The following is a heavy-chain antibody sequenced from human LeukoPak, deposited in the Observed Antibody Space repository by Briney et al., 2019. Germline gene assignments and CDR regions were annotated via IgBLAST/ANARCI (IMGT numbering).Heavy chain of an antibody. CDR2: ISSSSSTI. Sequence: GGSLRLSCAASGFTFSSYSMNWVRQAPGKGLEWVSYISSSSSTIYYADSVKGRFTISRDNAKNSLYLQMNGLRAEDTAVYYCAVSTVPYYFDYWGQGTLVTVSS. D-gene: IGHD4-17*01. CDR1: GFTFSSYS. CDR3: AVSTVPYYFDY. J-gene: IGHJ4*02. V-gene: IGHV3-48*01.